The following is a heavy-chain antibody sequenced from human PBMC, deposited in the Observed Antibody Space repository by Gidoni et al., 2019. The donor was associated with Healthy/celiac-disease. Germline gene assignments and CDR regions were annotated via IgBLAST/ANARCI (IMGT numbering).Heavy chain of an antibody. CDR3: ARASFGSGMDV. V-gene: IGHV3-53*01. D-gene: IGHD3-16*01. CDR2: MYSGGST. CDR1: GFPVSSNY. J-gene: IGHJ6*02. Sequence: EVQLVESGGGLLQPGGSLRLSCSASGFPVSSNYMSWVRQAPGKGLEWVSVMYSGGSTYYADSVKGRFTISRDNSKNTLYLQMNSLRAEDTAVYYCARASFGSGMDVWGQGTTVTVSS.